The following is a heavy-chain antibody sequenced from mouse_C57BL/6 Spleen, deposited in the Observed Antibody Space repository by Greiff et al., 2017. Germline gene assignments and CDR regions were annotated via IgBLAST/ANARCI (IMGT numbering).Heavy chain of an antibody. CDR3: ANNLQV. CDR1: GFSLTSYG. V-gene: IGHV2-4*01. CDR2: IWSGGST. Sequence: QVQLQQSGPGLVQPSQSLSITCTVSGFSLTSYGVHWVRQPPGKGLEWLGVIWSGGSTAYNAAFISRLSISKDNSKSQVFFKMNSLQADDTAIYYCANNLQVWGQGTLVTVSA. J-gene: IGHJ3*01. D-gene: IGHD2-1*01.